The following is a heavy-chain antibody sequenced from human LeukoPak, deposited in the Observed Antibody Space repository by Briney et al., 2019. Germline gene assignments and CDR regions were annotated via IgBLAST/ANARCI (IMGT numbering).Heavy chain of an antibody. D-gene: IGHD1-26*01. CDR1: GGSISSYY. Sequence: NSSETLSLTCTVSGGSISSYYWSWIRQPPGKGLEWIGYMYNSGSTNYNPSLKSRVTISIDTSKNQVSLRLSSVTAADTAVYYCARGLRWDLTISGTSTFDYWGQGSLVTVSS. CDR3: ARGLRWDLTISGTSTFDY. V-gene: IGHV4-59*08. CDR2: MYNSGST. J-gene: IGHJ4*02.